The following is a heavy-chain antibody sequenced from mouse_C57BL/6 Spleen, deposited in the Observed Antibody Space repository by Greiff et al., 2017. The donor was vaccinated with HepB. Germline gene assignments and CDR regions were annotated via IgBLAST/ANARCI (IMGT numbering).Heavy chain of an antibody. CDR1: GFTFSDYY. J-gene: IGHJ4*01. V-gene: IGHV5-16*01. D-gene: IGHD3-1*01. Sequence: DVQLVESEGGLVQPGSSMKLSCTASGFTFSDYYMAWVRQVPEKGLEWVANINYDGSSTYYLDSLKSRFIISRDNAKNILYLQMSSLKSEDTATYYCARGHSRGYYAMDYWGQGTSVTVSS. CDR2: INYDGSST. CDR3: ARGHSRGYYAMDY.